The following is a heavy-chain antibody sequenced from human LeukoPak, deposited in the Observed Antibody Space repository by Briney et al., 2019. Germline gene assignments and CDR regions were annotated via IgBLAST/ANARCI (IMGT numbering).Heavy chain of an antibody. V-gene: IGHV3-48*03. CDR2: ISSSGSTI. CDR3: VVVVAAMDFHY. D-gene: IGHD2-15*01. Sequence: GGSLRLSCAASGFTFSSYEMNWVRQAPGKGLEWVSYISSSGSTIYYADSVKGRFTISRDNAKNSLYLQMNSLRAEDTAVYYCVVVVAAMDFHYWGQGTLVTVSS. CDR1: GFTFSSYE. J-gene: IGHJ4*02.